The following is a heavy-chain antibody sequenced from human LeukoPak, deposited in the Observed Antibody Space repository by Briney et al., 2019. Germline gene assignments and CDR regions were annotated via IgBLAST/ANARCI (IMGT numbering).Heavy chain of an antibody. J-gene: IGHJ6*02. D-gene: IGHD3-10*01. V-gene: IGHV3-74*01. Sequence: PGGSLRLSCAASGFIFSNYWIHWDRQAPGEGLVWVSRIRSDGGVATYADSVEGRFTISRDNAKNTLFLQMNSLRAEDTAVYYCARETQQHYSVGGMDVWGQGTTVTVSS. CDR2: IRSDGGVA. CDR1: GFIFSNYW. CDR3: ARETQQHYSVGGMDV.